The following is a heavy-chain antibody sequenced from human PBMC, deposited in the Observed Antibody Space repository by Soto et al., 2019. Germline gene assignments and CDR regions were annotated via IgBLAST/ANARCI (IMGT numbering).Heavy chain of an antibody. V-gene: IGHV3-30*18. CDR1: GFDFSTFG. D-gene: IGHD6-19*01. CDR3: AKEGRQWLIYYYYGMAV. J-gene: IGHJ6*02. CDR2: ISYDGSNQ. Sequence: QEQLAESGGGVVQPGGSLRLSSAACGFDFSTFGMHWFRQAPGQEPEWVAVISYDGSNQNYADSVKGRFTISRDNSKNTLYLQMNSLRVEDTALYYCAKEGRQWLIYYYYGMAVWGQGTTVTVSS.